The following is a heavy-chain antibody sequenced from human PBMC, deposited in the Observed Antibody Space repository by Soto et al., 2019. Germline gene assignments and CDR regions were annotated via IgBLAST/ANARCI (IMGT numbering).Heavy chain of an antibody. CDR2: IYYSGST. CDR1: GGSISSYY. V-gene: IGHV4-59*01. J-gene: IGHJ3*02. Sequence: PSETLSLTCTVSGGSISSYYWSWIRQPPGKGLEWIGYIYYSGSTNYNPSLKSRVTISVDTSKNQFSLKLSSVTAADTAVYYCARGLRSNFFRSRYAFDIWGQGTMVTVSS. CDR3: ARGLRSNFFRSRYAFDI. D-gene: IGHD4-17*01.